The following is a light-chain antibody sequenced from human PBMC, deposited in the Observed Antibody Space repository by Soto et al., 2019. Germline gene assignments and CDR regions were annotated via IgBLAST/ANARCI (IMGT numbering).Light chain of an antibody. Sequence: DIQMTQSPSTLSASVGDRVTITCRASQSISSWLAWYKQKPGKAPKLLISKASSLESGVPSRFSGSGSGTEFTLTISSLQPDDFATYYCQQYNSYEYTFGQGTKLEIK. CDR1: QSISSW. J-gene: IGKJ2*01. V-gene: IGKV1-5*03. CDR2: KAS. CDR3: QQYNSYEYT.